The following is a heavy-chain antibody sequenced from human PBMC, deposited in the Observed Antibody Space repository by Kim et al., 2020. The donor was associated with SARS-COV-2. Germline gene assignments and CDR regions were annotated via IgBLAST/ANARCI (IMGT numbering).Heavy chain of an antibody. CDR3: ARGKSPYGHNLFDY. V-gene: IGHV4-59*12. J-gene: IGHJ4*02. CDR2: VDYTGST. D-gene: IGHD3-10*01. Sequence: SETLSLTCTVSGGAISKYHWTWIRQPPGKGLEYIGYVDYTGSTSYHPSLSSRVTISVDTSKNQFSLIVTSVTAADTAFYYCARGKSPYGHNLFDYWGQGLLVTVSS. CDR1: GGAISKYH.